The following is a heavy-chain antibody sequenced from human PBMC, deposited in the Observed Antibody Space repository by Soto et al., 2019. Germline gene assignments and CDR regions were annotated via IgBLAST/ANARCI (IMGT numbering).Heavy chain of an antibody. CDR3: ANVLRLDY. V-gene: IGHV3-30*18. CDR1: GFTFSSYG. CDR2: ISYDGSNK. J-gene: IGHJ4*02. D-gene: IGHD2-8*01. Sequence: QVQLVESGGGVVQPRRSLRLSCAASGFTFSSYGMHWVRQAPGKGLEWVAVISYDGSNKYYADSVKGRFTISRDNSKNTLYLQMNSLRAEDTAVYYCANVLRLDYWGQGTLVTVSS.